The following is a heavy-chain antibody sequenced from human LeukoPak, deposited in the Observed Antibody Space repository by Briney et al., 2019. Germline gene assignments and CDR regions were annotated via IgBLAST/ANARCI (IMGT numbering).Heavy chain of an antibody. CDR2: IYYSGST. V-gene: IGHV4-30-4*01. CDR1: GGSLSSGDYY. Sequence: PSQTLSLTCTVSGGSLSSGDYYWNWIRQPPGKGLEWVGYIYYSGSTYYNPSLKSRVTISLDTSKNQFSLKLSSVTAADTAVYYCARDPRSYGKYYFDYWGQGTLVTVSS. CDR3: ARDPRSYGKYYFDY. D-gene: IGHD5-18*01. J-gene: IGHJ4*02.